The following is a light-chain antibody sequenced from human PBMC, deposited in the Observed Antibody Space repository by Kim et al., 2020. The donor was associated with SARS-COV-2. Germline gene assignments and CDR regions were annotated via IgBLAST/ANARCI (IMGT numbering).Light chain of an antibody. J-gene: IGKJ4*01. V-gene: IGKV3-15*01. CDR2: GAS. Sequence: VSPGERATLSCRASQSVDSMLAWYQQRPGQAPKLLIYGASSRATGVPARFSGSGSGTEFTLTISSLQSEDFAVYYCQQYDDWPLSFGGGTKLEI. CDR3: QQYDDWPLS. CDR1: QSVDSM.